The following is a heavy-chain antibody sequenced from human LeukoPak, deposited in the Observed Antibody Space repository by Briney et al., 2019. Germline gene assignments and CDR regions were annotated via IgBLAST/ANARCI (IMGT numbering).Heavy chain of an antibody. V-gene: IGHV3-30*18. CDR3: TKGRGVVESAALVLDY. Sequence: GGSLRLSCAASGFIFSNYAMHWVRQAPGKGPEWVAVILYDGGRNYYADSVKGRFTISRDNSKNTLYLQMNSLRVEDTAVYYCTKGRGVVESAALVLDYWGQGTLVTVSS. CDR1: GFIFSNYA. D-gene: IGHD2-2*01. CDR2: ILYDGGRN. J-gene: IGHJ4*02.